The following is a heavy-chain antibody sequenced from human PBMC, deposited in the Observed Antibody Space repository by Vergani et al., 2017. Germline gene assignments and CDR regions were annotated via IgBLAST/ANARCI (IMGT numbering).Heavy chain of an antibody. CDR1: GATFRINT. CDR2: IIPVLGTA. V-gene: IGHV1-69*08. J-gene: IGHJ5*02. Sequence: QVQLVQSGAEVKKPGSSVKVSCKASGATFRINTISWVRQVPGQGLEWMGRIIPVLGTANYAQKFQGRVTITADESTSTAYMELSSLRSEDTAVYYCARVLYGSGYLNWFDPWGQGTLVTVSS. CDR3: ARVLYGSGYLNWFDP. D-gene: IGHD3-10*01.